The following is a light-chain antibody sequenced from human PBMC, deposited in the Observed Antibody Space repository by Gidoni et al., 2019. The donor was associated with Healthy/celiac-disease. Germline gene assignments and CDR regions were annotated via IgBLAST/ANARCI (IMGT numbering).Light chain of an antibody. CDR3: QQYNNWPRT. J-gene: IGKJ2*01. CDR1: QSVSSN. V-gene: IGKV3D-15*01. Sequence: DIVMTQSPATLSVSPGERATLSCRASQSVSSNLAWYQQKPGQAPRLLIYGASTRATGIPARFSGSGSGTEFTLTISSLQSEDFAVYYGQQYNNWPRTFGQXTKLEIK. CDR2: GAS.